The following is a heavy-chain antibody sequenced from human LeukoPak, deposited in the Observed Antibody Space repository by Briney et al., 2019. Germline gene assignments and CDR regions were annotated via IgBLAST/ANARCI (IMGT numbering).Heavy chain of an antibody. V-gene: IGHV3-30*18. CDR2: ISYDGSKK. CDR1: GFIFSGYG. CDR3: AKAIGMAVAGASGWFDP. D-gene: IGHD6-19*01. J-gene: IGHJ5*02. Sequence: GGSLRLSCAASGFIFSGYGMHWVRQTPGKGLEWVTFISYDGSKKEYADSVKGRFIISRDNFKNNLYLQMNNLTAGDTAVYYCAKAIGMAVAGASGWFDPWGQGTQVTVSS.